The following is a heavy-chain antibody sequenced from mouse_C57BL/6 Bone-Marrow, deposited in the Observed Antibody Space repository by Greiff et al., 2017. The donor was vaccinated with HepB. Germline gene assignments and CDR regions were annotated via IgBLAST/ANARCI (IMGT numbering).Heavy chain of an antibody. CDR1: GFTFSSYA. CDR2: ISSGGDYI. J-gene: IGHJ3*01. D-gene: IGHD2-5*01. CDR3: TRVGSNFWFAY. Sequence: EVQVVESGEGLVKPGGSLKLSCAASGFTFSSYAMSWVRQTPEKRLEWVAYISSGGDYIYYADTVKGRFTISRDNARNTLYLQMSSLKSEDTAMYYCTRVGSNFWFAYWGQGTLVTVSA. V-gene: IGHV5-9-1*02.